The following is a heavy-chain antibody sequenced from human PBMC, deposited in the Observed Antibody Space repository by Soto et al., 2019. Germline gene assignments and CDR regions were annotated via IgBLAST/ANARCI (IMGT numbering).Heavy chain of an antibody. J-gene: IGHJ6*02. CDR1: GGSFSGYY. V-gene: IGHV4-34*01. CDR2: INHSGST. CDR3: ARGVDYYYYGMDV. Sequence: KPSETLSLTCAVYGGSFSGYYWSWIRQPPGKGLEWIGEINHSGSTNYNPSLKSRVTISVDTSKNQFSLKLSSVTAADTAVYYCARGVDYYYYGMDVWGQGTTVTVSS.